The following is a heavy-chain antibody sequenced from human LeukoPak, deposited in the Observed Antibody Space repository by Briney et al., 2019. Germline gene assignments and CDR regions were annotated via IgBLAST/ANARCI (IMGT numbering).Heavy chain of an antibody. CDR2: MNEYSTTI. V-gene: IGHV3-74*01. Sequence: GGSLRLSCAASGFPFNSFWMHWVRQAPGKGLVWVSDMNEYSTTIRYADSVKGRFTISRDNAKSILYLQMNNLRAGDTAMYFCARGGVNPVDHWGQGTLVTVSS. CDR3: ARGGVNPVDH. CDR1: GFPFNSFW. D-gene: IGHD1-14*01. J-gene: IGHJ4*02.